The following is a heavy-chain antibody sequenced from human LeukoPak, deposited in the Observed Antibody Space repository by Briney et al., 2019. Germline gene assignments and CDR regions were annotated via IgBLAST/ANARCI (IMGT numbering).Heavy chain of an antibody. J-gene: IGHJ5*02. CDR2: IIPNSGGT. D-gene: IGHD3-10*01. V-gene: IGHV1-2*02. Sequence: ASVKVSCKASGYTFTGFYMHWVRQAPGQGLEWMGWIIPNSGGTNYAQKFQGRVTMTRDTSISTAYMELSRLRSDDTAVYYCARGTGSATGRWFDPWGQGTLVTVSS. CDR1: GYTFTGFY. CDR3: ARGTGSATGRWFDP.